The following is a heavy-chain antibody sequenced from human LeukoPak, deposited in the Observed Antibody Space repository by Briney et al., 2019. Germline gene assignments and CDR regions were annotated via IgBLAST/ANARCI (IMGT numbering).Heavy chain of an antibody. Sequence: PGGSLRLSCAVSGITLSNYGMSWVRQAPGKGLEWVASISDSGGRTNYADSVKGRFTISRDNSKNTLYLQMSSLRVEDTAVYYCAKQSYARSLGEGGPGTLVSVSS. D-gene: IGHD2-8*01. CDR1: GITLSNYG. V-gene: IGHV3-23*01. CDR2: ISDSGGRT. J-gene: IGHJ4*02. CDR3: AKQSYARSLGE.